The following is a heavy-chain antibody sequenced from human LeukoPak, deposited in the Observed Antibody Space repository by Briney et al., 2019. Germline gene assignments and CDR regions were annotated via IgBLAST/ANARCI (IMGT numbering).Heavy chain of an antibody. J-gene: IGHJ5*02. V-gene: IGHV1-2*06. Sequence: ASVKVSCKTSGYTFTDHYIHWVRQAPGQGLEWMGRNNPNSGDTNYAQKFQGRVTMTRDTSINTAYMELTRLRSDDTAVYYCARRPVTPIQNWFDPWGQGTLVTVSS. CDR3: ARRPVTPIQNWFDP. CDR1: GYTFTDHY. CDR2: NNPNSGDT. D-gene: IGHD4-17*01.